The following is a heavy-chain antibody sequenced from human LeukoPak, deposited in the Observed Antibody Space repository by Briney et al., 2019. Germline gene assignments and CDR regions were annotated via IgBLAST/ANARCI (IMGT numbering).Heavy chain of an antibody. CDR2: IYYSGGI. J-gene: IGHJ3*02. D-gene: IGHD4-17*01. CDR3: ARKATTGPTKAAFDI. CDR1: GYSISSSNY. V-gene: IGHV4-28*05. Sequence: SETLSLTCAVSGYSISSSNYWVWIRQPPGKGLEWIGHIYYSGGIYYNPSLKSRVTMSVDTSKNQFFLKLSSVTAVDTAVYYCARKATTGPTKAAFDIWGQGTMVTVSS.